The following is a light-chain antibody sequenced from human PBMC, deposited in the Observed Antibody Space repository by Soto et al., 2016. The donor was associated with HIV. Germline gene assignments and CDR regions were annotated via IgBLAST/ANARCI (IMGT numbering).Light chain of an antibody. CDR2: RDS. CDR3: QVWDGGSSHWV. J-gene: IGLJ3*02. V-gene: IGLV3-21*03. CDR1: RVGGKS. Sequence: SYELTQPPSVSVAPGKTASITCGGNRVGGKSVHWYQQKPGQAPVLVVFRDSDRPSGIPERFSGSNSGNTATLTISRVEAGDEADYYCQVWDGGSSHWVFGGGTKLTV.